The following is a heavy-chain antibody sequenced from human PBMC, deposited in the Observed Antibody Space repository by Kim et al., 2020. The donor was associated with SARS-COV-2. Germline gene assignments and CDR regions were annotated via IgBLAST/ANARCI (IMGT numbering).Heavy chain of an antibody. V-gene: IGHV3-48*02. CDR3: ARDTYYYDPDWFDP. J-gene: IGHJ5*02. D-gene: IGHD3-22*01. Sequence: ADSVKGRFTISRDNAKNSLYLQMNSLRDEDTAVYYCARDTYYYDPDWFDPWGQGTLVTVSS.